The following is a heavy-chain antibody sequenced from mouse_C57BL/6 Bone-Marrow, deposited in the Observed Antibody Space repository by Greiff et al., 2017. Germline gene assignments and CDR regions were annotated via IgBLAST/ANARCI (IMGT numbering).Heavy chain of an antibody. J-gene: IGHJ1*03. CDR3: ARPSVYYYGSSCGYFDV. D-gene: IGHD1-1*01. Sequence: QVQLQQSGAELARPGASVKLSCKASGYTFTSYGISWVKQRTGQGLEWIGEIYPRSGNTYYNEKFKGKATLTAAKSSSTAYMELRSLTSEDSAVYYCARPSVYYYGSSCGYFDVWGTGTTVTVSS. CDR1: GYTFTSYG. V-gene: IGHV1-81*01. CDR2: IYPRSGNT.